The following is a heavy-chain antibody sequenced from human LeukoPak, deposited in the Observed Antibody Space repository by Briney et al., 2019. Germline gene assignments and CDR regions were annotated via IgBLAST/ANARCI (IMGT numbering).Heavy chain of an antibody. CDR3: ARDPSAFAGYFDF. J-gene: IGHJ4*02. CDR2: IEGDGSST. Sequence: GGSLRLSCAASGFAFSRYWMHWVHQAPGKGLVWVSRIEGDGSSTTYADYVKGRFTISRDNARNTLYLQMNSLRAEDTAVYFCARDPSAFAGYFDFWGQGTLVTASS. D-gene: IGHD3-10*01. CDR1: GFAFSRYW. V-gene: IGHV3-74*01.